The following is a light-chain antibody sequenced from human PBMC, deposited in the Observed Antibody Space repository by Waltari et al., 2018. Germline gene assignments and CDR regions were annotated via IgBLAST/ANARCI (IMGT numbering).Light chain of an antibody. V-gene: IGKV3-15*01. Sequence: DIVLTQSPVTLSVSPGARATLSCRASQSVTSDLAWYQQKPDQPPRLLMYDASTRATDIPARFSGSGSGTEFTLTISSLQSDDFAVYYCQQYKSWPPLTFGGGTKVEIK. J-gene: IGKJ4*01. CDR1: QSVTSD. CDR3: QQYKSWPPLT. CDR2: DAS.